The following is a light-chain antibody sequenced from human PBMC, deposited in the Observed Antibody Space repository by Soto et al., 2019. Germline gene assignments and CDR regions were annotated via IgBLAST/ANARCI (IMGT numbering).Light chain of an antibody. CDR3: QQYNIYPLT. V-gene: IGKV1-5*01. CDR1: QSISSW. J-gene: IGKJ4*01. CDR2: DAS. Sequence: DIQMTQSPSTLSASVGDRVTITCRASQSISSWLAWYQQKPGKAPKLLIYDASNLEGGVPSRFSGSESGTEFTLTISSLRPDDFATYYCQQYNIYPLTFGGGTKVEIK.